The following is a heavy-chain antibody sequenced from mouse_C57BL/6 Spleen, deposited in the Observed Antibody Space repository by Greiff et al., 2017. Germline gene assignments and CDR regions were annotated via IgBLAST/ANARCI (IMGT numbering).Heavy chain of an antibody. V-gene: IGHV1-80*01. CDR2: LYPGDGAT. CDR3: ARWDDYDN. J-gene: IGHJ2*01. CDR1: GYAFSSYW. D-gene: IGHD2-4*01. Sequence: QVQLLQSGAGLVKPGASVKISCKASGYAFSSYWMNWVKQRPGKGLEWIGQLYPGDGATNYNGKFKGKDTLTSDKSSSTAYMQLSSLTSEDSAVYFCARWDDYDNWGQGTTLTVSS.